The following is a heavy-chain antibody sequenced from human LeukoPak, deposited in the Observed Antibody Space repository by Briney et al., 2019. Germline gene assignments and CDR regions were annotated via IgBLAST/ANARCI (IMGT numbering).Heavy chain of an antibody. CDR1: GGSISRSTNY. Sequence: PSETLSLTCTVSGGSISRSTNYWGWIRQPPGKGLEWIGSFYYSGSNYYNPSLKSRVTISVDTSKNQFSLKLSSVTAADTAVYYCARAALDPVGSGSYYIDYWGQGTLVTVSS. CDR3: ARAALDPVGSGSYYIDY. J-gene: IGHJ4*02. D-gene: IGHD3-10*01. CDR2: FYYSGSN. V-gene: IGHV4-39*07.